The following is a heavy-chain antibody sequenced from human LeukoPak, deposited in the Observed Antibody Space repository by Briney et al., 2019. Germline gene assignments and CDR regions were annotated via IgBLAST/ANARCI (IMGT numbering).Heavy chain of an antibody. J-gene: IGHJ3*02. CDR1: GGSISSGSFY. CDR3: ARARNYYDNSGYYYEGDAFDI. V-gene: IGHV4-61*02. Sequence: SETLSLTCTVSGGSISSGSFYWSWIRQPAGKGLEWIGRLYTSGSTDYNPSLKSRVTISVDTSKNQFSLRLSSVTAADTAVYYCARARNYYDNSGYYYEGDAFDIWGQGTMVTVSS. D-gene: IGHD3-22*01. CDR2: LYTSGST.